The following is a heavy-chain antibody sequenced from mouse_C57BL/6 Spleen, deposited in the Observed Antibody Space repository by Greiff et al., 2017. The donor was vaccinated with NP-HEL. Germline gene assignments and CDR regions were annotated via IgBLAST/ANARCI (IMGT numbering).Heavy chain of an antibody. CDR2: INYDGSST. Sequence: EVKLVESEGGLVQPGSSMKLSCTASGFTFSDYYMAWVRQVPEKGLEWVANINYDGSSTYYLDSLKSRFIISRDKAKNILYLQMSSLKSEDTATYYCARGLWSFAYWGQGTLVTVSA. D-gene: IGHD1-1*02. V-gene: IGHV5-16*01. CDR3: ARGLWSFAY. J-gene: IGHJ3*01. CDR1: GFTFSDYY.